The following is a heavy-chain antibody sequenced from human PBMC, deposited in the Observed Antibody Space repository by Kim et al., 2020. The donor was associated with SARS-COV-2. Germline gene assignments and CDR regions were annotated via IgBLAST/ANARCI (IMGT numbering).Heavy chain of an antibody. CDR1: GFTFSSYG. Sequence: GGSLRLSCAASGFTFSSYGMHWVRQAPGKGLEWVAVISYDGSNKYYADSVKGRFTISRDNSKNTLYLQMNSLRAEDTAVYYCGLSTGAFDIWGQGTMVTVSS. J-gene: IGHJ3*02. CDR2: ISYDGSNK. D-gene: IGHD6-13*01. CDR3: GLSTGAFDI. V-gene: IGHV3-30*03.